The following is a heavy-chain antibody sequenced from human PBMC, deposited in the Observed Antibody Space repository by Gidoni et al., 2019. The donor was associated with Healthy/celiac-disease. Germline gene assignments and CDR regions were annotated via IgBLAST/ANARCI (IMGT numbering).Heavy chain of an antibody. Sequence: QATLKESGPVLVKPTEPLTLTCTVSGFSPRNARMGLSWFRQPPGKALEWLAHLFSNAEKSYRTALKSRLTISKDTSTSQVVLTMTNMDPVDTATYYCARIQMYIPPPPAAGYYYYYGMDVWGQGTTVTVSS. CDR1: GFSPRNARMG. D-gene: IGHD6-13*01. V-gene: IGHV2-26*01. CDR2: LFSNAEK. CDR3: ARIQMYIPPPPAAGYYYYYGMDV. J-gene: IGHJ6*02.